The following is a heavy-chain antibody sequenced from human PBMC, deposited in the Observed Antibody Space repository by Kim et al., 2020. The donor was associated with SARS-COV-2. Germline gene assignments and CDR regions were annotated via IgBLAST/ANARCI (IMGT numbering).Heavy chain of an antibody. V-gene: IGHV3-23*01. CDR1: GFTFSSYA. Sequence: GGSLRLSCAASGFTFSSYAMSWVRQAPGKGLEWVSAISVSGGSTYYADSVKGRFTISRDNSKNTLYLQMNSLRAEDTAVYYCAKAYESYVVVPAAFDYWGQGTLVTVSS. CDR3: AKAYESYVVVPAAFDY. J-gene: IGHJ4*02. CDR2: ISVSGGST. D-gene: IGHD2-2*01.